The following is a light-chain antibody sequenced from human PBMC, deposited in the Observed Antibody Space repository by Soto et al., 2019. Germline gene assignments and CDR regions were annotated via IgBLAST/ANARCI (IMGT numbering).Light chain of an antibody. CDR2: AAS. V-gene: IGKV1-39*01. J-gene: IGKJ2*01. Sequence: DIQMTQSPSSLSASVGDRVTITCRAIQSISSYLNWYQQKPGKAPKLLIYAASSLQSGVPSRFSDSGSGTDFTLTISSLQPEDFATYSCQQSYITPPSSDQGTTQEIE. CDR3: QQSYITPPS. CDR1: QSISSY.